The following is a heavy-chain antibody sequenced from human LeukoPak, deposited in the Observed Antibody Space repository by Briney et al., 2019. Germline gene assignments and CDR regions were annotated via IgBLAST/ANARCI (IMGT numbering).Heavy chain of an antibody. D-gene: IGHD6-19*01. CDR1: GFTFSSYA. J-gene: IGHJ4*02. CDR3: AKGSRDSSGWYRDY. V-gene: IGHV3-23*01. Sequence: GGSLRLSCAASGFTFSSYAMSWARQAPGKGLEWVSAISGSGGSTNYADSVKGRFTISRDNSKNTLYLQMNSLRAEDTAVYYCAKGSRDSSGWYRDYWGQGTLVTVSS. CDR2: ISGSGGST.